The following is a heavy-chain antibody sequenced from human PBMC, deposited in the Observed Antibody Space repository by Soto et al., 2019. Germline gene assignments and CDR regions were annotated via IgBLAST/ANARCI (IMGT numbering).Heavy chain of an antibody. CDR2: IYYSGST. D-gene: IGHD2-15*01. CDR1: GGSISSYY. J-gene: IGHJ6*03. V-gene: IGHV4-59*01. CDR3: ARVYCSGGSCYRSGSQYYYYYYMDV. Sequence: SETLSLTCTVSGGSISSYYWSWIRQPPGKGLEWIGYIYYSGSTNYNPSLKSRVTISVDTSKNQFSLKLSSVTAADTAVYYCARVYCSGGSCYRSGSQYYYYYYMDVWGKGTTVTVSS.